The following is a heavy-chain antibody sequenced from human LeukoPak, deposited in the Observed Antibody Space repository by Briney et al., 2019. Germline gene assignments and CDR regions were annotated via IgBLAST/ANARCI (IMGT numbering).Heavy chain of an antibody. J-gene: IGHJ4*02. Sequence: GGSLRLSCAASGFTFSSYSMNWVRQAPGKGLEWVSSISSSSSYIYYADSVKGRSTISRDNAKNSLYLQMNSLRAEDTAVYYCARRDGDYFYYFDYWGQGTLVTVSS. V-gene: IGHV3-21*01. CDR2: ISSSSSYI. CDR1: GFTFSSYS. D-gene: IGHD4-17*01. CDR3: ARRDGDYFYYFDY.